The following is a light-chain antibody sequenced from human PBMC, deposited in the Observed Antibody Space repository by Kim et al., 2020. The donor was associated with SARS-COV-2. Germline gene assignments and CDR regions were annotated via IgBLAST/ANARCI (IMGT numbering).Light chain of an antibody. CDR2: QDT. Sequence: SYELTQPPSVSVSPGQTASITCSGDKLGNKYTCWYQHRPGQYPVLVIYQDTKRPSGIPERFSGSNSGNTATLTISGTQAMDEADYYCQAWDSSTDNYVFG. CDR1: KLGNKY. V-gene: IGLV3-1*01. J-gene: IGLJ1*01. CDR3: QAWDSSTDNYV.